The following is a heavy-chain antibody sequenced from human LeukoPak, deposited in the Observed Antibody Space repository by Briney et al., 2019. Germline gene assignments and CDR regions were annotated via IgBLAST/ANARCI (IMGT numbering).Heavy chain of an antibody. V-gene: IGHV4-34*01. CDR3: ARAGGELWFGESPYYFDY. D-gene: IGHD3-10*01. CDR1: GGSFSGYY. CDR2: INYSGRT. Sequence: SETLSLTCGVYGGSFSGYYWSWIRLPPGKGLEWIGEINYSGRTNYNPSLKSRVTISADTSKNQFSLKLSSVTAADTAVYYCARAGGELWFGESPYYFDYWGQGTLVSVSS. J-gene: IGHJ4*02.